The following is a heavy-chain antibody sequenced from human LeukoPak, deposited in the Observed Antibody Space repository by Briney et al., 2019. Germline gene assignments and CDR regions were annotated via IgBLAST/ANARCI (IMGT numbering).Heavy chain of an antibody. CDR2: IGTAGDT. CDR3: ARAGIVRRPGRYYYDSSGYQDAFDI. Sequence: PGGSLRLSCAASGFTFSSYDMHWVRQATGKGLEWVSAIGTAGDTYYPGSVKGRFTISRENAKNSLYLQMNSLRAGDTAVYHCARAGIVRRPGRYYYDSSGYQDAFDIWGQGTMVTVSP. D-gene: IGHD3-22*01. CDR1: GFTFSSYD. V-gene: IGHV3-13*01. J-gene: IGHJ3*02.